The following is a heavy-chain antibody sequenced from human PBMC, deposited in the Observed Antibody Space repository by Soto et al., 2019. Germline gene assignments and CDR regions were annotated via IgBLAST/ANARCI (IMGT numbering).Heavy chain of an antibody. D-gene: IGHD3-3*01. V-gene: IGHV3-23*01. CDR2: FSGSGGST. CDR3: ARDWTGDTCPCLDV. J-gene: IGHJ6*02. CDR1: GFTFSNYA. Sequence: EVQLLESGGGLVQPGGSLRLSCAAAGFTFSNYALTWVHQSPGKGLEWVSTFSGSGGSTYYADSVRGRFIISRDNSKNTLFLQMNSLRVEDTAIYYCARDWTGDTCPCLDVWGQGTTVSVSS.